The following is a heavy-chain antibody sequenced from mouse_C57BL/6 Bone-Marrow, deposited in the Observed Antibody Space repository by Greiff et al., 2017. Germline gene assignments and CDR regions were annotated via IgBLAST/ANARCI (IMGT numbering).Heavy chain of an antibody. Sequence: QVQLQQSGAELARPGASVKLSCKASGYTFTSYGISWVKQRTGQGLEWIGEIYPRSGNTYYSEKFKGKATLTADKSSSTAYMELRSLTSEDSAVYFCARMDYTWFAYWGQGTLVTVSA. CDR1: GYTFTSYG. J-gene: IGHJ3*01. CDR2: IYPRSGNT. D-gene: IGHD2-12*01. CDR3: ARMDYTWFAY. V-gene: IGHV1-81*01.